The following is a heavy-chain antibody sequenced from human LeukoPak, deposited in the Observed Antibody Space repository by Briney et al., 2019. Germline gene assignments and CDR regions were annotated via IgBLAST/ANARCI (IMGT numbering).Heavy chain of an antibody. CDR3: ARETVAGSNFDY. CDR1: GGSISGYY. Sequence: SETLSLTCTVSGGSISGYYWSWIRQPPGKGLEWMGYIYYSGSTNYNPSLKSRVTISVDTSKNQFSLKLSSVTAADTAVYYCARETVAGSNFDYWGQGTLVTVSS. J-gene: IGHJ4*02. V-gene: IGHV4-59*01. D-gene: IGHD6-19*01. CDR2: IYYSGST.